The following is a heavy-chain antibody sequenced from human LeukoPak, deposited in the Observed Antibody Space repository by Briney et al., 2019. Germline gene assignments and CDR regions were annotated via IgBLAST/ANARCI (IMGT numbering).Heavy chain of an antibody. Sequence: GGSLRLSCAASGFTFSSYAMSWVRQAPGKGLEWVSAISGSGGSTYYVDSVKGRFTISRDNSKNTLYLQMNSLRAEDTAVYYCAKAIGDYYGSGSPDAFDIWGQGTMVTVSS. V-gene: IGHV3-23*01. CDR1: GFTFSSYA. CDR2: ISGSGGST. D-gene: IGHD3-10*01. CDR3: AKAIGDYYGSGSPDAFDI. J-gene: IGHJ3*02.